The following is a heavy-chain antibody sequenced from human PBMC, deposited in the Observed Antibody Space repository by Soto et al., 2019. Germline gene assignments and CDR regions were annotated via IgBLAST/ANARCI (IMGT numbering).Heavy chain of an antibody. J-gene: IGHJ4*02. D-gene: IGHD3-22*01. CDR3: AKGDRSHSRAKVDN. V-gene: IGHV3-23*01. Sequence: GGSLTLSCAASGFTFTTYAISWVRQTPGKGLEWVSGISGSGGSTYYADFVEGRFTISRDSAKSTLYLQMNSLRVEDTAVYFCAKGDRSHSRAKVDNCGQGPPVTVSS. CDR2: ISGSGGST. CDR1: GFTFTTYA.